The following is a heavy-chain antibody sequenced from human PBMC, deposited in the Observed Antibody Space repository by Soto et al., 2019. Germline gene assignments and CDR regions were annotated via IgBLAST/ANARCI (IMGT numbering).Heavy chain of an antibody. CDR3: ARDAEYSSSWPLFDY. CDR1: GGSISSGGDY. Sequence: QVQLQESGPGLVKPSQTLSLTCTVSGGSISSGGDYWSWIRQHPGKGLEWIGYIYYSGSTYYNPSLKSRVTISVDTSKNQCSLKLSSVTAADTAVYYCARDAEYSSSWPLFDYWGQGTLVTVSS. J-gene: IGHJ4*02. D-gene: IGHD6-13*01. CDR2: IYYSGST. V-gene: IGHV4-31*03.